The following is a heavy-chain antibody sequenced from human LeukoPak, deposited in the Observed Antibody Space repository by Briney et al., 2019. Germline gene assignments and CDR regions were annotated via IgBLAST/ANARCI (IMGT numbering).Heavy chain of an antibody. Sequence: SETLSLTCTVSGFSISSGDYYWSWIRQPPGKGRDWIGYIYYSGSTYYNPYLKSRVTISVYTSKKQFSLKLRTVTAANTAVYYCARENYYDSSGYSDWGHGTLVTVSS. CDR1: GFSISSGDYY. J-gene: IGHJ4*01. D-gene: IGHD3-22*01. CDR3: ARENYYDSSGYSD. CDR2: IYYSGST. V-gene: IGHV4-30-4*01.